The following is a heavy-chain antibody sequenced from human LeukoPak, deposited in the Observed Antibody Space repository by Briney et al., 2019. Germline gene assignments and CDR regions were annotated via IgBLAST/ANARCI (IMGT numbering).Heavy chain of an antibody. CDR2: IYHTGTA. V-gene: IGHV4-38-2*02. Sequence: SSETQSLTCTVSAYSITNDNYWIWIRQSPGTGPEWIGSIYHTGTAYYNPSLKSRVTISVDTSKNQFSLKLNSVTAVDTAVYYCARVVVVVAADNWFDPWGQGTLVTVSS. J-gene: IGHJ5*02. D-gene: IGHD2-15*01. CDR1: AYSITNDNY. CDR3: ARVVVVVAADNWFDP.